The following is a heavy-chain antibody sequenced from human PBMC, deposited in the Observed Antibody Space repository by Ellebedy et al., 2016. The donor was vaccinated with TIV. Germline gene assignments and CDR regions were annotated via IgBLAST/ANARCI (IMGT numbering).Heavy chain of an antibody. Sequence: PGGSLRLSCVASGFTFSGYAMSWVRQAPGKGLEWVGGYTNYADSVKGRFTISTHNSRDKLYLQMTNLRTEDTAVYYCAKGSFPFGDKSERIYSFQYWGQGTLVTVSS. D-gene: IGHD3-10*01. CDR1: GFTFSGYA. V-gene: IGHV3-53*04. CDR3: AKGSFPFGDKSERIYSFQY. CDR2: GYT. J-gene: IGHJ4*02.